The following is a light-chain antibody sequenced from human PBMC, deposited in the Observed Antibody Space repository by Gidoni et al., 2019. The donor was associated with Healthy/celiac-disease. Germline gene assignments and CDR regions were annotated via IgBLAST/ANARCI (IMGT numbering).Light chain of an antibody. Sequence: QSALTQPASVSGSPGQSITLSCTGPSSDVGGYNYVSWYQQPPGKAPKLMIYEVSNRPSGVSNRFSGSKAGNTASLTISGLQADDEADYYCSSYTSSSTLVFGGGTKLTV. CDR1: SSDVGGYNY. J-gene: IGLJ2*01. V-gene: IGLV2-14*01. CDR3: SSYTSSSTLV. CDR2: EVS.